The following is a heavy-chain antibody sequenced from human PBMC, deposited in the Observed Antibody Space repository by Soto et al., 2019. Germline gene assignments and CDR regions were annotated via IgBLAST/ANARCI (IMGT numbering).Heavy chain of an antibody. CDR2: IGTAGDT. Sequence: EVQLVESGGGLVQPGGSLRLSCAASGFTFSSYDMHWVRQATGKGLEWVSAIGTAGDTYYPGSVKGRFTISRENAKNSLYLQMNSLRAEDTAVYYCARGDPYGSGSYLSQYYFDYWGQGTLVTVSS. V-gene: IGHV3-13*01. CDR3: ARGDPYGSGSYLSQYYFDY. CDR1: GFTFSSYD. J-gene: IGHJ4*02. D-gene: IGHD3-10*01.